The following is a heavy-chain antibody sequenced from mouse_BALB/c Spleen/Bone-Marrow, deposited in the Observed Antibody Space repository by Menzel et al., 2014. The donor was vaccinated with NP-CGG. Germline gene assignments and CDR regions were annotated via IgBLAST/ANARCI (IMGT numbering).Heavy chain of an antibody. CDR2: INPSNGRT. J-gene: IGHJ1*01. CDR1: GYTFTRYW. CDR3: ARWLLQYFDV. V-gene: IGHV1S81*02. D-gene: IGHD2-3*01. Sequence: VKLQESGAELVKPGASVKLSCKASGYTFTRYWMHWVKQRPGQGLEWIGEINPSNGRTNYNEKFKSKATLTVDKSSNTAYMQLSSLTSEDSAVYYCARWLLQYFDVWGAGTTVTVSS.